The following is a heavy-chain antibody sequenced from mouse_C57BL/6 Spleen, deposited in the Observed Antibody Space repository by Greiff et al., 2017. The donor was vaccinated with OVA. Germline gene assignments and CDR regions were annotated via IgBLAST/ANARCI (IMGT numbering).Heavy chain of an antibody. CDR3: ARRGIITTVVDWYCDV. V-gene: IGHV5-2*03. CDR2: INSDGGST. J-gene: IGHJ1*03. D-gene: IGHD1-1*01. CDR1: EYEFPSHD. Sequence: EVKLVESGGGLVQPGESLKLSCESNEYEFPSHDMSWVRKTPEKRLELVAAINSDGGSTYYPDTMERRFIISRDNTKKTLYLQMSSLRSEDTALYYCARRGIITTVVDWYCDVWGTGTTVTVSS.